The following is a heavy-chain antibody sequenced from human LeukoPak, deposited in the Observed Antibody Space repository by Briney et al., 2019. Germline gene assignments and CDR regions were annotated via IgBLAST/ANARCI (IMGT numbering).Heavy chain of an antibody. Sequence: GASLKISSKGSGSSFTSYWIGWVRQMPGKGLEWMGIIYPGDSDTRYSPSFQGQVTISADKSISTAYLQWSSLKASDTAMYYCARRRTGYSSSWYPNYFDYWGQGTLVTVSS. D-gene: IGHD6-13*01. J-gene: IGHJ4*02. CDR1: GSSFTSYW. CDR2: IYPGDSDT. CDR3: ARRRTGYSSSWYPNYFDY. V-gene: IGHV5-51*01.